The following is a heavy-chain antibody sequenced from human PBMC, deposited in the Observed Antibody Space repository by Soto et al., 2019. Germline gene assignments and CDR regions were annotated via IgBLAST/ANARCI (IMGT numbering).Heavy chain of an antibody. D-gene: IGHD6-19*01. CDR2: ISGSGGST. J-gene: IGHJ4*02. CDR3: AKISSGWFDY. CDR1: RFTFSTYA. V-gene: IGHV3-23*01. Sequence: GGSLRLSCAVSRFTFSTYAMGWVRQAPGKGLEWVSTISGSGGSTYYADSVKGRFTISRDNSKNTLYLQMNSLRAEDTAVYYCAKISSGWFDYWGQGTLVTVSS.